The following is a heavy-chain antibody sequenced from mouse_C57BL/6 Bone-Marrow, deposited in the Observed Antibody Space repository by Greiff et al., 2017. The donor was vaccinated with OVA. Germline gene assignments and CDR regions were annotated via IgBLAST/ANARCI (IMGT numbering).Heavy chain of an antibody. CDR3: ARFDGYYPYWYFDV. J-gene: IGHJ1*03. D-gene: IGHD2-3*01. Sequence: EVKLVESGGGLVKPGGSLKLSCAASGFTFSDYGMHWVRQAPEKGLEWVAYISSGSSTIYYADTVKGRFTISRDNAKNTLFLQMTSLRSEDTAMYYCARFDGYYPYWYFDVWGTGTTVTVSS. CDR2: ISSGSSTI. CDR1: GFTFSDYG. V-gene: IGHV5-17*01.